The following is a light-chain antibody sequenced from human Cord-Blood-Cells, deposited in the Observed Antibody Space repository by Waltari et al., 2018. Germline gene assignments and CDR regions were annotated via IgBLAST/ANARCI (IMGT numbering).Light chain of an antibody. CDR2: GAS. Sequence: LTQSPRTLSLSPGVRATFSCRASQSVSSSYLAWYQQKPGQAPRLLIYGASSRATGIPDRFSGSGSGTDFTLTISRLEPEDFAVYYCQQYGSSPPYTFGQGTKLEIK. J-gene: IGKJ2*01. CDR3: QQYGSSPPYT. V-gene: IGKV3-20*01. CDR1: QSVSSSY.